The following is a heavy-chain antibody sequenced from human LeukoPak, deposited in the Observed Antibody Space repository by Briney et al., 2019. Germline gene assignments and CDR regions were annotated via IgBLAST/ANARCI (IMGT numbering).Heavy chain of an antibody. V-gene: IGHV4-59*01. CDR2: THYSEST. Sequence: ETVSLICTVSGGSISSYYWSWIRQPPGKGLEWIGYTHYSESTNYNPSLKSRVTISVDTSKSQFSLKLSSVTAADTAVYYCATGWYGDGGYWGHGNLVSVSS. J-gene: IGHJ4*01. D-gene: IGHD6-19*01. CDR3: ATGWYGDGGY. CDR1: GGSISSYY.